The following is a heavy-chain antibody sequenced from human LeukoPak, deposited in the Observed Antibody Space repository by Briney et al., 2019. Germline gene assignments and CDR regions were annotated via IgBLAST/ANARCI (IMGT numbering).Heavy chain of an antibody. J-gene: IGHJ5*02. D-gene: IGHD2-15*01. CDR3: ASEYGYCSGGRCHWFDP. CDR1: GYTFTSYG. V-gene: IGHV1-18*01. CDR2: INAYHGNT. Sequence: ASVKVSCKASGYTFTSYGISWVRQAPGQGLEWMGWINAYHGNTNYAQKLQGRVTMTTDTSTSTAYMELRSLRSADTAVYYCASEYGYCSGGRCHWFDPWGQGTLVTVSS.